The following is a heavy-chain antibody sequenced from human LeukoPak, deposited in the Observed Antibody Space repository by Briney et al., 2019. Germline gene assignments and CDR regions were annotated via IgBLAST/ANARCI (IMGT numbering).Heavy chain of an antibody. CDR3: ARIPGSSWSLGAWFDP. D-gene: IGHD6-13*01. CDR2: ISSSSSYT. V-gene: IGHV3-11*06. CDR1: GFTFSDYY. Sequence: PGGSLRLSCAASGFTFSDYYMSWIRQAPGKGLEWVSYISSSSSYTNYAHSVKGRFTISRDNAKNSLYLQMNSLRAEDTAVYYCARIPGSSWSLGAWFDPWGQGTLVTVSS. J-gene: IGHJ5*02.